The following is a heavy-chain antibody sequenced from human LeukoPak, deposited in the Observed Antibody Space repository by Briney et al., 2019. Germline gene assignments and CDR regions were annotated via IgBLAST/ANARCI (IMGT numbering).Heavy chain of an antibody. J-gene: IGHJ6*03. Sequence: SEPLSLPCAVYGRSFSGYYWSWIPQPPGKALEWIGEINHSGSPNYNPSLKSRVTISGDTSKNQFSLKLSSVTAAGTAVYYCARGYYCSSTSCYPRYYYYYMDVWGKGTTVTVSS. D-gene: IGHD2-2*01. CDR2: INHSGSP. CDR1: GRSFSGYY. CDR3: ARGYYCSSTSCYPRYYYYYMDV. V-gene: IGHV4-34*01.